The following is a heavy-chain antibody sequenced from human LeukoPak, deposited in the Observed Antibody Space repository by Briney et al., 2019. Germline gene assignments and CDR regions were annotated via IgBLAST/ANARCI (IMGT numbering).Heavy chain of an antibody. J-gene: IGHJ6*03. CDR1: GGSINTYY. D-gene: IGHD3-10*01. CDR2: IYTSGST. Sequence: NPSETLSLTCTVSGGSINTYYWSWIRQPAGKGLEWIGRIYTSGSTNYNPSLKSRVTISVDTSKNQFSLKLSSVTAADTAVYYCARGSPITMVRGVIITYYHYYYMDVWGKGTTVTISS. V-gene: IGHV4-4*07. CDR3: ARGSPITMVRGVIITYYHYYYMDV.